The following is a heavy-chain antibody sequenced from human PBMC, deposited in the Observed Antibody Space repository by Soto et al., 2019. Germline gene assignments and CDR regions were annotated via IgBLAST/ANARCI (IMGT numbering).Heavy chain of an antibody. V-gene: IGHV1-18*04. CDR2: ISAYNGNT. CDR3: ARADYYDSSGSDDY. D-gene: IGHD3-22*01. CDR1: GYTFTSYG. Sequence: VASVKVSCKASGYTFTSYGISWVRQAPGQGLEWMGWISAYNGNTNYAQKLQGRVTMTTDTSTSTAYMELRSLRSDDTAVYYCARADYYDSSGSDDYWGQGTLVTVSS. J-gene: IGHJ4*02.